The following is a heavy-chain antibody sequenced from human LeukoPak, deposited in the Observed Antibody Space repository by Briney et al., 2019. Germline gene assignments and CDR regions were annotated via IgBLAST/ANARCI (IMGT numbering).Heavy chain of an antibody. D-gene: IGHD6-6*01. J-gene: IGHJ6*02. V-gene: IGHV3-53*01. CDR2: FYRGDST. CDR1: GFSVSSSY. CDR3: ARVAARYVGMDV. Sequence: PGGSLRLSCAASGFSVSSSYMYWVRQAPGKGLEWVSFFYRGDSTYYAESVRGRFTISRDNSKNTLYLLMNSLIPEDTAVYYCARVAARYVGMDVWGQGTTVTVSS.